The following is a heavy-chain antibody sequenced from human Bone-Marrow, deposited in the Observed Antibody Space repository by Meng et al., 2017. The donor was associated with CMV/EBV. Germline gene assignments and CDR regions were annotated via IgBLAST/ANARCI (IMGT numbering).Heavy chain of an antibody. CDR2: IYSGGST. CDR1: GFTVSSNY. J-gene: IGHJ4*02. Sequence: GESLKISCAASGFTVSSNYMSWVRQAPGKGLEWVSVIYSGGSTYYADSVKGRFTISRDNSKNTLYLQMNSLRAEDTAVYYCARETVWESYYFDYWGQGTLVTVSS. CDR3: ARETVWESYYFDY. D-gene: IGHD3-16*01. V-gene: IGHV3-53*01.